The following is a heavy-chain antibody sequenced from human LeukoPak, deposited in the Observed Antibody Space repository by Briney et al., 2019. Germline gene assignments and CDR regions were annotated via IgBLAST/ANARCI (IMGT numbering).Heavy chain of an antibody. CDR3: SRDRPHNWFDP. CDR2: IDIDGGNT. Sequence: GGSLRLSCAASGFTFNNHWMRWVRQVPGKGLEWVSRIDIDGGNTIYADSVKARFTISRDNAKNTLYLQMNSLRAEDTAMYYCSRDRPHNWFDPWGQGTLVTVSS. V-gene: IGHV3-74*01. J-gene: IGHJ5*02. CDR1: GFTFNNHW.